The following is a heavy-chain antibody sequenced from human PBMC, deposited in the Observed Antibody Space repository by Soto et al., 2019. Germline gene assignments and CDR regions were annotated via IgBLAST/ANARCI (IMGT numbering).Heavy chain of an antibody. CDR3: ARLVGVVGELAAAGSSAEYFQH. Sequence: QVQLVESGGGVVQPGRSLRLSCAASGFTFSSYAMHWVRQAPGKGLEWVAVISYDGSNKYYADSVKGRFTISRDNSKNTLYRQINSLRAEDTAVYYCARLVGVVGELAAAGSSAEYFQHRGQGTLVTVSS. D-gene: IGHD6-13*01. V-gene: IGHV3-30-3*01. J-gene: IGHJ1*01. CDR2: ISYDGSNK. CDR1: GFTFSSYA.